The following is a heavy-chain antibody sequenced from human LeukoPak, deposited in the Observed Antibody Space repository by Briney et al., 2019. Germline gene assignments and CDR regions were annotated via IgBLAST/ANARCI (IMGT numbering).Heavy chain of an antibody. V-gene: IGHV4-39*01. D-gene: IGHD6-13*01. CDR1: GGSISSSSYY. J-gene: IGHJ5*02. CDR3: ARSPSILAAAGSAWFDP. CDR2: IYYSGST. Sequence: SETLSLTCTVSGGSISSSSYYWGWIRQPPGKGLEWIGSIYYSGSTYYNPSLESRVTISVDTSKNQFSLKLSSVTAADTAVYYCARSPSILAAAGSAWFDPWGQGTLVTVSS.